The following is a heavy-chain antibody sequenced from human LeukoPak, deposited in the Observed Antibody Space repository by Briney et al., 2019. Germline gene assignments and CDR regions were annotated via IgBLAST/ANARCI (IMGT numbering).Heavy chain of an antibody. J-gene: IGHJ4*02. CDR1: GASISNYY. Sequence: SETLSLTCTVSGASISNYYWSWIRQTPEKGLEWMGHIHSSGGSSYYPSLKSRLTLSIDTSRNQLSLKLPSVTAADTAVYFCARLGSYHDFWGQGTLVTVSS. CDR3: ARLGSYHDF. CDR2: IHSSGGS. D-gene: IGHD1-26*01. V-gene: IGHV4-4*09.